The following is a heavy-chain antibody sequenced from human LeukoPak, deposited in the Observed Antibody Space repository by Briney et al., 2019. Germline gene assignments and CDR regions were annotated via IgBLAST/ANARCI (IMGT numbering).Heavy chain of an antibody. CDR3: ARGPIAARPIGVDY. CDR1: GGSISSYY. V-gene: IGHV4-4*07. CDR2: IYTSGST. Sequence: SETLSLTCTVSGGSISSYYWSWIRQPAGKGLEWIGRIYTSGSTNYNPSLKSRVTISVDTSKNQFSLKLSSVTAADTAVYYCARGPIAARPIGVDYWGQGTLVTVSS. D-gene: IGHD6-6*01. J-gene: IGHJ4*02.